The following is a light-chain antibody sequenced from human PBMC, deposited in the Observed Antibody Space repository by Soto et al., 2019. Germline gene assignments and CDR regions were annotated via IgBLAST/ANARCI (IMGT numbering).Light chain of an antibody. Sequence: EIVLTQSPATLSLSPGERATLSCRASQSVGTYLAWYQQKPGQSPRLLMFDVSNRATGIPARFSGSGSGTDFTLTISSLEPEDFATYYCLLDYAYFWAFGQGTKVDIK. J-gene: IGKJ1*01. CDR3: LLDYAYFWA. CDR1: QSVGTY. CDR2: DVS. V-gene: IGKV3-11*01.